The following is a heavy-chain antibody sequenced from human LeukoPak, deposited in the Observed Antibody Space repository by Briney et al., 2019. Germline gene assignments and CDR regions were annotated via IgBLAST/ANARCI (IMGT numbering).Heavy chain of an antibody. Sequence: GGSLRLSCAASGFTFSSYGMYCVRQAPGKGLEWVSYISSSSSTIYYADSVRGRFTISRDNAKNSLYLQMNSLRAEDTAVYYCARELWFGDSAFDIWGQGTMVTVSS. D-gene: IGHD3-10*01. V-gene: IGHV3-48*01. CDR3: ARELWFGDSAFDI. CDR1: GFTFSSYG. CDR2: ISSSSSTI. J-gene: IGHJ3*02.